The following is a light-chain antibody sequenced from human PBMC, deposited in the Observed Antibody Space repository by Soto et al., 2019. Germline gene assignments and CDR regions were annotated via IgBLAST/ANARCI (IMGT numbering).Light chain of an antibody. CDR1: NVGSKS. CDR3: QVWDSNSDQYV. CDR2: DDS. J-gene: IGLJ1*01. Sequence: SYELTQPPSVSVAPGQTATITCGGNNVGSKSVHWYQQQPGQVPVLVVSDDSDRPSGIPERFSGSNSGNTATLTISRVEAGDEADYYCQVWDSNSDQYVFGSGTKVTAL. V-gene: IGLV3-21*02.